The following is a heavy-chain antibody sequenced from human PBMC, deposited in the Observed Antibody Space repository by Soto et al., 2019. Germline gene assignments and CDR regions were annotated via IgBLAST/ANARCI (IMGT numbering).Heavy chain of an antibody. CDR1: GGSFSGYY. CDR2: INHSGST. Sequence: SETLSLTCAVYGGSFSGYYWSWIRQPPGKGLEWIGEINHSGSTNYNPSLKSRVTISVDTSKNQFSLKLSSVTAADTAVYSCARGRSIAVSYYFDYWGQGTLVTVSS. J-gene: IGHJ4*02. D-gene: IGHD6-19*01. V-gene: IGHV4-34*01. CDR3: ARGRSIAVSYYFDY.